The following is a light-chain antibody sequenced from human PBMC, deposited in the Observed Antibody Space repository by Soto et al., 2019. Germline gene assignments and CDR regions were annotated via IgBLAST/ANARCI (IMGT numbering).Light chain of an antibody. CDR1: SSNIGSNA. Sequence: QPVLTQPPSASGTPGQRVTISCSGASSNIGSNAVNWYQQLPGTAPQLLIYTNNQRPSGVPDRFSGSKSGTSASLANTGPQAGDGGGLPRAALDDSLNALVFGGGTKVTVL. J-gene: IGLJ3*02. V-gene: IGLV1-44*01. CDR2: TNN. CDR3: AALDDSLNALV.